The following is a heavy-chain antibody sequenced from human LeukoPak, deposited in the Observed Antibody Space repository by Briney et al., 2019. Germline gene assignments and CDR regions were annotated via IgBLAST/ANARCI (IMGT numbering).Heavy chain of an antibody. CDR3: AKGPKSGQQWLVSLAYYYYMDV. J-gene: IGHJ6*03. V-gene: IGHV3-23*01. CDR2: ISGSGGST. D-gene: IGHD6-19*01. Sequence: PGGSLRLSCAASGFTFSSYAMSWVRQAPGKGLEWVSAISGSGGSTYYADSVKGRFTISRDNSKNTLYLQMNSPRAEDTAVYYCAKGPKSGQQWLVSLAYYYYMDVWGKGTTVTVSS. CDR1: GFTFSSYA.